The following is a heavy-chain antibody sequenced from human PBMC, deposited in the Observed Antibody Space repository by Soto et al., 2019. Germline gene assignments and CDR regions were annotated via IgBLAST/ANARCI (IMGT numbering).Heavy chain of an antibody. D-gene: IGHD4-17*01. CDR2: INPSDGRT. Sequence: QVRLEQSGPEVKKPGASVKVSCKASGYPFGAYYMHWVRQAPGQGLEWMGIINPSDGRTTYADKFQGRLPLTRDTSSSTLFMELSSLKPEDTAFYYCARWDDYGASDQYHFDQWGQGTLVTVSS. CDR1: GYPFGAYY. V-gene: IGHV1-46*01. CDR3: ARWDDYGASDQYHFDQ. J-gene: IGHJ4*02.